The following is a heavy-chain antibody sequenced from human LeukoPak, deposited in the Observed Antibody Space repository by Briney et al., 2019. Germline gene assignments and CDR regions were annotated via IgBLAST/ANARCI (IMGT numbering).Heavy chain of an antibody. CDR3: AGGLQWLFF. D-gene: IGHD3-22*01. J-gene: IGHJ4*02. CDR2: INPKSGGT. V-gene: IGHV1-2*02. Sequence: AASVKVSCKASGYTFSDYSMHWVRQAPGQGLEWMGWINPKSGGTNYAQKFQGRVTMTRDTSISTAYMELSRLRSDNTAVYYCAGGLQWLFFWGQGTLVTVSS. CDR1: GYTFSDYS.